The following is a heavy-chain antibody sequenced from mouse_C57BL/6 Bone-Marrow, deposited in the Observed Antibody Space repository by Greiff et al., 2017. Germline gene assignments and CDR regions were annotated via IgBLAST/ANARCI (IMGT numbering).Heavy chain of an antibody. Sequence: EVQVVESGGGLVKPGGSLKLSCAASGFTFSSYAMSWVRQTPEKRLEWVATISDGGSYTYYPDNVKGRFTISRDTAKNNLYLQMSHLKSEDTAMYYCARDDYDPYAMDYWGQGTSVTVSS. CDR3: ARDDYDPYAMDY. CDR1: GFTFSSYA. J-gene: IGHJ4*01. D-gene: IGHD2-4*01. V-gene: IGHV5-4*01. CDR2: ISDGGSYT.